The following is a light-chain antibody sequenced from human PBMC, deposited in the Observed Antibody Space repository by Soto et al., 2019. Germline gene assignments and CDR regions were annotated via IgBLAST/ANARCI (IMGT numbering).Light chain of an antibody. Sequence: QSALTQPASVSGSPGQSITISCTGTSSDVGGYNYVSWYQQHPGKAPKLMIYDVSSRPSGVSNRFSGSKSGNTASLTISGLQAEDEADYYCSSYTGSTTEVFGTGTKATVL. V-gene: IGLV2-14*01. CDR3: SSYTGSTTEV. CDR1: SSDVGGYNY. CDR2: DVS. J-gene: IGLJ1*01.